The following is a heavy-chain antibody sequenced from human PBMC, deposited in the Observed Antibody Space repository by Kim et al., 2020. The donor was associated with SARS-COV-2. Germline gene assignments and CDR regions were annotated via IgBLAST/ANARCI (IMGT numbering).Heavy chain of an antibody. V-gene: IGHV1-3*01. J-gene: IGHJ6*02. D-gene: IGHD1-1*01. Sequence: ASVKVSCKASGYTFTSYAMHWVRQAPGQRLEWMGWINAGNGNTKYSQKFQGRVTITRDTSASTAYMELSSLRSEDTAVYYCAIIRGQPTTFYYYYGMDVWGQGTTVTVSS. CDR1: GYTFTSYA. CDR3: AIIRGQPTTFYYYYGMDV. CDR2: INAGNGNT.